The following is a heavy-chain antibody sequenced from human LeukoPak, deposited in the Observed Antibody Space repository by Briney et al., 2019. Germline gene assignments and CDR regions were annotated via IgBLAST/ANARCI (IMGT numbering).Heavy chain of an antibody. J-gene: IGHJ4*02. CDR2: IIPIFGIA. CDR1: GGTFSSDA. Sequence: SVKVSCKASGGTFSSDAISWVRQAPGQGLEWMGSIIPIFGIANYAQKFQGRVTITADKSTSTAYMELSSLRSEDTAVYYCVRSGYYDSSGYPFDYWGQGTLVTVSS. D-gene: IGHD3-22*01. CDR3: VRSGYYDSSGYPFDY. V-gene: IGHV1-69*04.